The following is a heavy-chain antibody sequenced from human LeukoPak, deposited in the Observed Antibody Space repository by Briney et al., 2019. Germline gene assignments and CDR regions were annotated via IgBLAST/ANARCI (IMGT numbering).Heavy chain of an antibody. CDR3: ARAGYCSGGSCYPGAFDI. Sequence: SGNPSPTRTFSGGSISSGGFYWDWVPPPPGKGPGWVGYIYYSGSTYYNPSLKSRVTISVDTSKNQFSLKLSSVTAADTAVYYCARAGYCSGGSCYPGAFDIWGQGTMVTVSS. CDR1: GGSISSGGFY. J-gene: IGHJ3*02. V-gene: IGHV4-31*03. CDR2: IYYSGST. D-gene: IGHD2-15*01.